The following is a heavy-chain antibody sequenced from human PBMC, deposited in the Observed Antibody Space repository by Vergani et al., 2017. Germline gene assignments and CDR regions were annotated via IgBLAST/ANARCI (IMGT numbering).Heavy chain of an antibody. J-gene: IGHJ3*02. V-gene: IGHV1-8*01. CDR1: GYTFTSYD. CDR2: MNPNSGNT. D-gene: IGHD2-8*01. CDR3: ARGLRLGWVLIWVQQYLGAIDS. Sequence: QVQLVQSGAEVKKPGASVKVSCKASGYTFTSYDINWVRQATGQGLEWMGWMNPNSGNTAYAQKFQGRVTMTRNTAISTAYMELSRLRSEDTAVDYCARGLRLGWVLIWVQQYLGAIDSWGQGTMVTVSS.